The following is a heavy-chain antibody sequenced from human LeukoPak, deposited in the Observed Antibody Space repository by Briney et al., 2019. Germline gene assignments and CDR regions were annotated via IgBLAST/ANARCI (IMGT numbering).Heavy chain of an antibody. V-gene: IGHV1-2*02. J-gene: IGHJ1*01. CDR3: CFGYCSGGSCQPYEYFQH. CDR2: INPNSVGT. CDR1: VYTFTVYY. Sequence: ASVNVSSKASVYTFTVYYMHWGRQAPGQGVGWMGWINPNSVGTNYAQKFQGRVTMTRDTSISTAYMELSRLRSDDTAVYYCCFGYCSGGSCQPYEYFQHWGQGTLVTVSS. D-gene: IGHD2-15*01.